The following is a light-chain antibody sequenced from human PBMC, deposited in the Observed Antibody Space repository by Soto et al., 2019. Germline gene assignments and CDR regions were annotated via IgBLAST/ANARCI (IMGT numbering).Light chain of an antibody. Sequence: QSALTQPRSVSGSPGQSVTISCTGTSSDVGGYDYVSWYQQHPGRAPKVMIYDVSKRPSGVPNRFSGSKSGNTASLTISGLQPEDEADYYCTSYSSSSPVLFGGGTKLTVL. J-gene: IGLJ2*01. V-gene: IGLV2-11*01. CDR1: SSDVGGYDY. CDR2: DVS. CDR3: TSYSSSSPVL.